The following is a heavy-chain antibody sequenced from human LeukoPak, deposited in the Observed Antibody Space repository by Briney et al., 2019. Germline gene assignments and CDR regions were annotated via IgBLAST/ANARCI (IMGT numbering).Heavy chain of an antibody. J-gene: IGHJ4*02. D-gene: IGHD3-22*01. CDR1: GFTFGAYT. V-gene: IGHV3-7*01. Sequence: PGGSLRLSCAASGFTFGAYTMNWVRQAPGKGLEWVANINQGGSEKYYVDSVKGRFTISRDNAKNSLYLEMNSLRAEDTAVYYCLRENHDSGWSFDYWGQGTLVTVSS. CDR2: INQGGSEK. CDR3: LRENHDSGWSFDY.